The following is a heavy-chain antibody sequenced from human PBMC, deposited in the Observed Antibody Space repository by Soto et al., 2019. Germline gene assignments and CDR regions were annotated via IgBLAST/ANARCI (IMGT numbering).Heavy chain of an antibody. CDR1: GGKIISGSGC. CDR3: ARLPLNWSIYQLKLDY. CDR2: IYYRGST. D-gene: IGHD2-2*01. V-gene: IGHV4-61*01. J-gene: IGHJ4*02. Sequence: PSEPMCVTRTVAGGKIISGSGCWSWIRQPPGKGLEWIGYIYYRGSTNYNPSLKSRVTISVDTSKNQFSLKLSSVTAADTAVYYCARLPLNWSIYQLKLDYWGQGTLVTVSS.